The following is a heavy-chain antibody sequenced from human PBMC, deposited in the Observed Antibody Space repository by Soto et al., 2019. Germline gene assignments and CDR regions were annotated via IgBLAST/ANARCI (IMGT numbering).Heavy chain of an antibody. CDR2: IKSKTDGGIT. CDR1: GFTFSNAW. Sequence: KPGGSLRLSCAASGFTFSNAWMSWVRQAPGKGLEWVGRIKSKTDGGITDYAAPVKGRFTISRDDSKNTLYLQMNSLKTEDTAVYYCTTLDYCGGDCYRGYWGQGTLVTVSS. J-gene: IGHJ4*02. V-gene: IGHV3-15*01. D-gene: IGHD2-21*02. CDR3: TTLDYCGGDCYRGY.